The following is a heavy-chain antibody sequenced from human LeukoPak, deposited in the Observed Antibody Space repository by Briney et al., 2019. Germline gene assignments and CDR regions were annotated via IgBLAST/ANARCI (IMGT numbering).Heavy chain of an antibody. CDR2: IKQDGSEK. D-gene: IGHD1-26*01. J-gene: IGHJ6*02. CDR1: GFIFSSYW. V-gene: IGHV3-7*01. CDR3: ARDDVVGATTHYYYYGMDV. Sequence: GGSLRLSCAASGFIFSSYWMSWVRQAPGKGLEWVANIKQDGSEKYYVDSVKGRFTISRDNAKNSLYLQMNSLRAEDTAVYYCARDDVVGATTHYYYYGMDVWGQGTTVTVSS.